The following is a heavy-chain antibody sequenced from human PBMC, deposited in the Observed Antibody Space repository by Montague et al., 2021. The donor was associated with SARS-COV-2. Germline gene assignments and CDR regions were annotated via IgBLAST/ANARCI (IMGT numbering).Heavy chain of an antibody. CDR3: ARTYAPSAVAVDY. V-gene: IGHV2-70*11. CDR1: GFSLNTSGIC. CDR2: XDWDDDK. D-gene: IGHD6-19*01. Sequence: PALMKPTQTLTLTCTFSGFSLNTSGICVSWIRQPPGKALEWLARXDWDDDKYYSTSLKTRLTISKDTSKNQVVLTMTNMDPVDTATYYCARTYAPSAVAVDYWGQGTLVTVSS. J-gene: IGHJ4*02.